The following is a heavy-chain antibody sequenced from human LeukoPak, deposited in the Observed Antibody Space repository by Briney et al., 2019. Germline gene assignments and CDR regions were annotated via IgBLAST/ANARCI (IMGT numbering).Heavy chain of an antibody. CDR3: ATHSDSSGWYSYGMDV. D-gene: IGHD6-19*01. Sequence: ASVKVSCKASGYTFSGYYMHWVRQAPGQGLEWMGWISAYNGNTNYAQKLQGRVTTTTDTSTSTAYMELRSLRSDDTAVYYCATHSDSSGWYSYGMDVWGQGTTVTVSS. CDR2: ISAYNGNT. J-gene: IGHJ6*02. CDR1: GYTFSGYY. V-gene: IGHV1-18*04.